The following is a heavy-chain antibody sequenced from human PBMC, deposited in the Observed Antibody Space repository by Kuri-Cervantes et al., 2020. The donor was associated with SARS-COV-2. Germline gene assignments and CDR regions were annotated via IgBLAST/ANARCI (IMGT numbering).Heavy chain of an antibody. V-gene: IGHV4-34*01. D-gene: IGHD6-13*01. J-gene: IGHJ2*01. CDR1: GGSLSYYY. Sequence: GSLRPSCAVYGGSLSYYYWSWVRQPPGKGLEWIGEINHSGSTNLNPSLKSRFTISGDTSKNQFSLKLSSVTAADTAVYYCARAELGLGWFFDLWGRGTLVTVSS. CDR3: ARAELGLGWFFDL. CDR2: INHSGST.